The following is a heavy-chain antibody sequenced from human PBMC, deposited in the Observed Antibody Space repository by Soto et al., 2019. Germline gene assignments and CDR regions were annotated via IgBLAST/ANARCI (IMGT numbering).Heavy chain of an antibody. V-gene: IGHV1-18*04. CDR1: GYTFTSYG. D-gene: IGHD6-13*01. CDR2: ISAYNGNT. Sequence: GASVKVSCKASGYTFTSYGISWVRQAPGQGLEWMGWISAYNGNTNYAQKLQGRVTMTTDTSTSTAYMELRSLRSDDTAVYYCARAPRAIAAAGRGDYWGQGTLVTVSS. CDR3: ARAPRAIAAAGRGDY. J-gene: IGHJ4*02.